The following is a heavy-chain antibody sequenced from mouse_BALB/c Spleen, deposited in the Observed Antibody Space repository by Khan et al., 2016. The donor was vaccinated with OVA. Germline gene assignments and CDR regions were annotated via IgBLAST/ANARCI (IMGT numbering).Heavy chain of an antibody. J-gene: IGHJ4*01. CDR1: GYSFTGYY. D-gene: IGHD2-4*01. Sequence: VQLQQSGPDLVKPGASVKISCKASGYSFTGYYMHWVKQSHGKSLEWIGRVNPKNGGASYNQKFKDKAILTVDKSSSTAYMEVRSLTPEDSAVYYYARDYYDYDHAMDYWGQGTSVTVSS. CDR3: ARDYYDYDHAMDY. CDR2: VNPKNGGA. V-gene: IGHV1-26*01.